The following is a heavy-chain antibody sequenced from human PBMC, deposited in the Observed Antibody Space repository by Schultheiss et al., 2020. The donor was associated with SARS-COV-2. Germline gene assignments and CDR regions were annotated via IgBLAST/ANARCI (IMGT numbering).Heavy chain of an antibody. D-gene: IGHD4-11*01. V-gene: IGHV4-38-2*02. CDR3: ARDGGDYNWYFDL. Sequence: SETLSLTCAVSGYSISSGYYWSWIRQPPGKGLEWIGYIYYSGSTNYNPSLKSRVTISVDTSKNQFSLKLSSVTAADTAVYYCARDGGDYNWYFDLWGRGTLVTVSS. CDR2: IYYSGST. CDR1: GYSISSGYY. J-gene: IGHJ2*01.